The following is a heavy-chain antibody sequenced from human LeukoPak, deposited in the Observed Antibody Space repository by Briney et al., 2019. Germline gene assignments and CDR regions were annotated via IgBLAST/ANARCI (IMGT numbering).Heavy chain of an antibody. CDR1: GYTFTGYY. D-gene: IGHD1-26*01. CDR2: INPNSGGT. CDR3: AREKQWAGAHFDY. J-gene: IGHJ4*02. V-gene: IGHV1-2*02. Sequence: GASVKVSCKASGYTFTGYYMHWVRQAPGQGLEWMGWINPNSGGTNYAQKFQGRVTMTRDTPISTAYMELSRLRSDDTAVYYCAREKQWAGAHFDYWGQGTLVTVSS.